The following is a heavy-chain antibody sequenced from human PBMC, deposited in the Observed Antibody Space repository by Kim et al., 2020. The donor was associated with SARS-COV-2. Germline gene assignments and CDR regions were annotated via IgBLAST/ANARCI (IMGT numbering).Heavy chain of an antibody. CDR3: ARVGPRSGIAAAGKNGMDV. V-gene: IGHV4-34*01. J-gene: IGHJ6*02. CDR2: INHSGST. Sequence: SETLSLTCAVYGGSFSGYYWSWIRQPPGKGLEWIGEINHSGSTNYNPSLKSRVTISVDTSKNQFSLKLSSVTAADTAVYYCARVGPRSGIAAAGKNGMDVWGQGTTVTVSS. D-gene: IGHD6-13*01. CDR1: GGSFSGYY.